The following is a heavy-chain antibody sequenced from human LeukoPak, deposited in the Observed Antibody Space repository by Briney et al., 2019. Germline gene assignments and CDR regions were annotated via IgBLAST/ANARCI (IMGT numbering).Heavy chain of an antibody. Sequence: GGSLRLSCAASGFTFSSYGMHWVRQAPGKGLEWVAVISYDGSNKYYADSVKGRFTISRDNSKNTLYLQMNSLRAEDTAVYYCGKDQSRRRAAVDYWGQGTLVTVSS. CDR1: GFTFSSYG. J-gene: IGHJ4*02. V-gene: IGHV3-30*18. CDR2: ISYDGSNK. CDR3: GKDQSRRRAAVDY. D-gene: IGHD6-13*01.